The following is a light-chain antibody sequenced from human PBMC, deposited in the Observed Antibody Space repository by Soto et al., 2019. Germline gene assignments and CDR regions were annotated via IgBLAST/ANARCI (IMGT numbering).Light chain of an antibody. CDR3: ISFTNSHIYV. V-gene: IGLV2-14*02. CDR1: SSEIETYNL. Sequence: QSALTQPASVSGSPGQSITISCTGSSSEIETYNLVSWYQQYPGKAPKLIIFEVLKRPSGVSHRFSGSKSGNTASLTISGLQAEDEADYYCISFTNSHIYVFGTGTKLTVL. J-gene: IGLJ1*01. CDR2: EVL.